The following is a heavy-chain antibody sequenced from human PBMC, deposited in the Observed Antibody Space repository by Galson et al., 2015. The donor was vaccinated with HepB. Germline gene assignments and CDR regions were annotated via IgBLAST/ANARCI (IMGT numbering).Heavy chain of an antibody. D-gene: IGHD2-15*01. Sequence: SLRLSCAASGFSFTRYAMTWVRQAPGKGLEWVSIITSSGGTNYYPDSVKGRFTVSRDNSKNTLLLQLNSLRAEDTAMYFCAKDGIMVANNPYHFHYWGQGTLVTVSS. J-gene: IGHJ4*02. CDR1: GFSFTRYA. CDR2: ITSSGGTN. CDR3: AKDGIMVANNPYHFHY. V-gene: IGHV3-23*01.